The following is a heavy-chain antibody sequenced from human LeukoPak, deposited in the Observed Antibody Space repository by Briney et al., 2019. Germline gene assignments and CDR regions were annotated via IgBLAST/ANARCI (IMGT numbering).Heavy chain of an antibody. V-gene: IGHV3-23*01. CDR3: ARVESTSGYDSGSYDY. CDR1: GFTFSSYA. D-gene: IGHD5-12*01. CDR2: ISGSGGST. Sequence: GGSLRLSCAASGFTFSSYAMSWVRQAPGKGLEWVSAISGSGGSTYYADSVKGRFTISRDNSKNTLYLQMGSLRAEDMAVYYCARVESTSGYDSGSYDYWGQGTLVTVSS. J-gene: IGHJ4*02.